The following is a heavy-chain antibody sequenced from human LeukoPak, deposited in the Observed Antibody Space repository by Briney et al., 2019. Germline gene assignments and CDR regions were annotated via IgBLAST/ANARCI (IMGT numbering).Heavy chain of an antibody. CDR1: GYTFTSYW. Sequence: KSGESLKISCKTSGYTFTSYWIGWVRQMPGKGLEWMGIIYPGDSETRYSPSFQGQVTISTDRSITTAYLQWSSVKASDTAMYYCARWSVSGTVYWGQGALVTVSS. D-gene: IGHD6-19*01. V-gene: IGHV5-51*01. J-gene: IGHJ4*02. CDR3: ARWSVSGTVY. CDR2: IYPGDSET.